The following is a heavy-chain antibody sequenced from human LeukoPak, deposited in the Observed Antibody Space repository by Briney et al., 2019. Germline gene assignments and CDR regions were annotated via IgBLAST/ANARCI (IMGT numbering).Heavy chain of an antibody. CDR3: AREKKTEWTTGAFDM. CDR2: TSPSGGTI. D-gene: IGHD3-3*01. V-gene: IGHV3-11*01. Sequence: PGGSLRLSCAASGFTFSDYYMSWIRQAPETGLEWLSYTSPSGGTIYYTDSVKGRFTMSRDNAQNALYLEMNSPRAEDTAVYYCAREKKTEWTTGAFDMWGQGTMVIVSS. CDR1: GFTFSDYY. J-gene: IGHJ3*02.